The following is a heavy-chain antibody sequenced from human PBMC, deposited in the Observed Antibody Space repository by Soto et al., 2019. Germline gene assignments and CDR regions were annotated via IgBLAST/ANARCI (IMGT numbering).Heavy chain of an antibody. CDR3: AKELSGYDPGFEY. D-gene: IGHD5-12*01. CDR2: ISYDGSDK. J-gene: IGHJ4*02. CDR1: GFIFSNYG. Sequence: GGSLRLSCAASGFIFSNYGMHWVCQAPGKGLEWVAVISYDGSDKRYADSVRGRFTISRDNSKNTLFLQVTSLRAEDTAVYYCAKELSGYDPGFEYWGQGTPVTVSS. V-gene: IGHV3-30*18.